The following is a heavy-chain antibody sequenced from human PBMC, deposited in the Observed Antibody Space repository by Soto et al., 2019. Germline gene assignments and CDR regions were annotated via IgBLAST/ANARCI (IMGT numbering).Heavy chain of an antibody. CDR1: GYIFVNYG. J-gene: IGHJ6*02. CDR2: ISPYSGNT. CDR3: EMVDNYVTPPPQDV. V-gene: IGHV1-18*01. Sequence: QVQLVQSGDEVRKPGSSVKVSCKASGYIFVNYGIAWVRQAPGQGLEWMGWISPYSGNTHYASKAHGRRTMXTXPXXNSDYMDLVSLTSDEAAVYDCEMVDNYVTPPPQDVWGQGTTVTLSS. D-gene: IGHD3-16*01.